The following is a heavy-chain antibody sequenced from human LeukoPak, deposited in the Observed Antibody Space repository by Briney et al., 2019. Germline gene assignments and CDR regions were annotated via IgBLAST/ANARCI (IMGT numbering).Heavy chain of an antibody. CDR1: GYTFTSYG. Sequence: ASVKVSCKASGYTFTSYGISWVRQAPGQGLEWMGWISAYNGNTNYAQKLQGRVTMTTDTSTSTAYMELRSLRSDGTAVYYCARDVRHRYCSSSSCYWGWLDPWGQGTLVTVSS. CDR3: ARDVRHRYCSSSSCYWGWLDP. J-gene: IGHJ5*02. V-gene: IGHV1-18*01. D-gene: IGHD2-2*01. CDR2: ISAYNGNT.